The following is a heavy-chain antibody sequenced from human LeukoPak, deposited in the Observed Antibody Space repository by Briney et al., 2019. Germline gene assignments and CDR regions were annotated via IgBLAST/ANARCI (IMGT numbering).Heavy chain of an antibody. D-gene: IGHD4-17*01. Sequence: SETLSLTCAVSGGSISGYYWSWIRQPPGKGPEWIGFIYYTGNTNYNPSLESRLTISVGTSKNQFSLKVSSVTAADTALYYCVRSKSGTYGWFDPWGQGTLVTVSS. CDR3: VRSKSGTYGWFDP. CDR2: IYYTGNT. J-gene: IGHJ5*02. V-gene: IGHV4-59*01. CDR1: GGSISGYY.